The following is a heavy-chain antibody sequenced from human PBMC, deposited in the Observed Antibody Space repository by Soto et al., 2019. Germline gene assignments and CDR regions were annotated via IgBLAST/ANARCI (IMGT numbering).Heavy chain of an antibody. Sequence: GGSLRLSCAASGFTFSSYAMSWVRQAPGKGLEWVSAISGSGGSTYYADSVKGRFTISRDNSKNTLYLQMNSLRAEDTAVYYCAGCANQVGAACYLDLWGQGTLVTVSS. V-gene: IGHV3-23*01. CDR2: ISGSGGST. J-gene: IGHJ4*02. D-gene: IGHD1-26*01. CDR1: GFTFSSYA. CDR3: AGCANQVGAACYLDL.